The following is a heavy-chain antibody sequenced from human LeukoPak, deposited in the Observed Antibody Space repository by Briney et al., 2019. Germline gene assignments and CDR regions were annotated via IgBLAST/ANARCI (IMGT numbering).Heavy chain of an antibody. V-gene: IGHV4-30-4*08. D-gene: IGHD2-2*02. CDR1: GGSISSGDYY. Sequence: PSQTLSLTCTVSGGSISSGDYYWSWLRQPPGKGLEWIGYIYYSGSTYYNPSLKSRVTISVDTSKNQFSLNLSSVTAADTAVYYCARGRYCNINSCYKGALDYWGQGTLVTVSS. CDR2: IYYSGST. J-gene: IGHJ4*02. CDR3: ARGRYCNINSCYKGALDY.